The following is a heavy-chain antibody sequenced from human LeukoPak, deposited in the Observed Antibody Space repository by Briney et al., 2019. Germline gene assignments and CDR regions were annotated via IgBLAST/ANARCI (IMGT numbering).Heavy chain of an antibody. J-gene: IGHJ4*02. Sequence: GGSLRLSCAASGFTFSSYAMNWVRQAPGKGLEWVANIKEDGSEKNYVDSVKGRFTISRDNIKNSLYLQMNSLRAEDTAVYYCVLPDYWGQGTLVTVSS. D-gene: IGHD2-21*02. V-gene: IGHV3-7*01. CDR3: VLPDY. CDR2: IKEDGSEK. CDR1: GFTFSSYA.